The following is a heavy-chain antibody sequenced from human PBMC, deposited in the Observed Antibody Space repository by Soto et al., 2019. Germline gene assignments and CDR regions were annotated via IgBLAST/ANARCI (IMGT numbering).Heavy chain of an antibody. CDR2: ISSSSSYT. J-gene: IGHJ5*02. V-gene: IGHV3-11*06. CDR3: ARAARGWYLYNYNWFDP. D-gene: IGHD6-19*01. CDR1: GFTFSDYY. Sequence: GGSLRLSCAASGFTFSDYYMSWIRQAPGKGLEWASYISSSSSYTSYADSVKGRFTISRDNAKNSLYLQMNSLRAEDTAVYYCARAARGWYLYNYNWFDPWGQGTLVTVSS.